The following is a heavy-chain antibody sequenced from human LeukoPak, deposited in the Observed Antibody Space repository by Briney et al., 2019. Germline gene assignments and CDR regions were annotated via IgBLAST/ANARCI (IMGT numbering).Heavy chain of an antibody. V-gene: IGHV4-4*02. D-gene: IGHD3-10*01. J-gene: IGHJ4*02. Sequence: SETLSLTCAASGGSIINSNWWSWVRQPPGKGLEWIGEIDHSGSTSYNPSLKSRVTISVDKSKNQFSLKLSSVTAADTAVYYCAFRRDLGLAIDYWGQGTLVTVSS. CDR3: AFRRDLGLAIDY. CDR1: GGSIINSNW. CDR2: IDHSGST.